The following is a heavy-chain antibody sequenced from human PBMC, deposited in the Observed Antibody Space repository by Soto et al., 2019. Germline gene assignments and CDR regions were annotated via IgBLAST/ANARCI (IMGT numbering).Heavy chain of an antibody. J-gene: IGHJ6*02. CDR1: GFTFSSYW. CDR2: IKQDGSEK. V-gene: IGHV3-7*05. CDR3: ARDSSGYAYYYYYGMDV. D-gene: IGHD3-22*01. Sequence: GGSLRLSCAASGFTFSSYWMSWVRQAPGKGLEWVANIKQDGSEKYYVDSVKGRFTISRDNAKNSLYLQMNSLRAEDTAVYYCARDSSGYAYYYYYGMDVWGQGTTVTVSS.